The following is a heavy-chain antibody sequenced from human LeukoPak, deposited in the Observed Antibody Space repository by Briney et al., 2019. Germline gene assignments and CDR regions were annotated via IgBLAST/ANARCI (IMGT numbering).Heavy chain of an antibody. V-gene: IGHV4-39*01. D-gene: IGHD3-3*01. CDR3: ARLYYDFWSGYPSSFDY. Sequence: SETLSLTCTVSGGSISSSSYYWGRIRQPPGKGLEWIGSIYYSGSTYYNPSLKSRVTISVGTSKNQFSLKLSSVTAADTAVYYCARLYYDFWSGYPSSFDYWGQGTLVTVSS. CDR1: GGSISSSSYY. CDR2: IYYSGST. J-gene: IGHJ4*02.